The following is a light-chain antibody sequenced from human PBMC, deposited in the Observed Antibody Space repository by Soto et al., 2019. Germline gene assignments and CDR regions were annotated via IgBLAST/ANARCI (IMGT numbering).Light chain of an antibody. V-gene: IGKV3-11*01. CDR2: DAS. CDR3: QHRSNWPPT. J-gene: IGKJ4*01. CDR1: QSVSRY. Sequence: EIVLTQSPATLSLSPGERATLPCRASQSVSRYLAWYQQKPGQAPRLLIYDASARATGIPVRFSGSGSGTDFTLTISSLEPEDFAVYYCQHRSNWPPTFGGGTKVEIK.